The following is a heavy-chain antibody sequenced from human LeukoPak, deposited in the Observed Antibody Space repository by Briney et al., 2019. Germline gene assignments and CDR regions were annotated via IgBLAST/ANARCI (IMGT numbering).Heavy chain of an antibody. Sequence: GGSLRLFCAASGFTFSNYGMQWVRQAPGKGLEWLAVVSHDGGTKFYADSVKGRFTISIDNSKNTLDLEMYSLTTEDTAVYYCAKEPTSYSSGWYFQHWGQGTLVTVSS. J-gene: IGHJ1*01. CDR3: AKEPTSYSSGWYFQH. CDR2: VSHDGGTK. CDR1: GFTFSNYG. D-gene: IGHD6-13*01. V-gene: IGHV3-30*18.